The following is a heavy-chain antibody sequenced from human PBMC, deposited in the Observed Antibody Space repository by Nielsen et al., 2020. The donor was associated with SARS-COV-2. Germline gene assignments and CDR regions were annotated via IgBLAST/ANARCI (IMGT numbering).Heavy chain of an antibody. CDR2: IYPGDSDT. Sequence: GESLKISCKASGYSFTNDLINWVRQMPGKGLEWMGIIYPGDSDTTYSPSFEGLDTISADKSINTAYLQWSSLKASDTAMYYCARLLVRGKTNLFDSWGQGTLVTVSS. V-gene: IGHV5-51*01. CDR3: ARLLVRGKTNLFDS. D-gene: IGHD3-10*01. CDR1: GYSFTNDL. J-gene: IGHJ4*02.